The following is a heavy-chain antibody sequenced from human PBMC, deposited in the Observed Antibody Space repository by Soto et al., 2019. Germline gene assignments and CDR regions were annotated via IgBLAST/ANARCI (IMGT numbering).Heavy chain of an antibody. V-gene: IGHV3-48*02. D-gene: IGHD5-12*01. CDR2: ISSSSSTI. CDR3: ASSNRYSGYDWDDY. Sequence: GSLRLSCAASGFTFSSYSMNWVRQAPGKGLEWVSYISSSSSTIYYADSVKGRFTISRDNAKNSLYLQMNSLRDEDTAVYYCASSNRYSGYDWDDYWGQGTLVTVSS. J-gene: IGHJ4*02. CDR1: GFTFSSYS.